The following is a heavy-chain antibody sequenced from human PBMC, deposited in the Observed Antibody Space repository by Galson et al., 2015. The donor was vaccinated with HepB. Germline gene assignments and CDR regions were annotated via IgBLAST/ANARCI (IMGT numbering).Heavy chain of an antibody. J-gene: IGHJ4*02. CDR1: GYTFTGYY. Sequence: SVKVSCKASGYTFTGYYMHWVRQAPGQGLEWMGWINPNSGGTNYAQKFQGRVTITRDTSASTAYMELSSLRSEDTAVYYCARDHISNYYDSSGYLDYWGQGTLVTVSS. D-gene: IGHD3-22*01. CDR3: ARDHISNYYDSSGYLDY. V-gene: IGHV1-2*02. CDR2: INPNSGGT.